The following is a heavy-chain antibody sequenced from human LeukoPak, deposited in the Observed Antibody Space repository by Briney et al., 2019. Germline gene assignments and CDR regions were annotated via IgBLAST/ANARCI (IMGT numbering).Heavy chain of an antibody. CDR2: ISWNSGSI. D-gene: IGHD3-9*01. J-gene: IGHJ4*02. V-gene: IGHV3-9*01. Sequence: QPGRSLRLSCAASGFTLDDYAMHWVRQAPGKGLEWVSGISWNSGSIGYADSVKGRFTISRDNAKNSLYLQMNSLRAEDTALYYCAKGSDILTGYQDYWGQGTLVTVSS. CDR1: GFTLDDYA. CDR3: AKGSDILTGYQDY.